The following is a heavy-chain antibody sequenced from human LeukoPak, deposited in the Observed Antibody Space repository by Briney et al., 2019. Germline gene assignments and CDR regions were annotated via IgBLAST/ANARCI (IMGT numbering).Heavy chain of an antibody. J-gene: IGHJ4*02. D-gene: IGHD3-3*01. CDR1: GYSISSGYY. V-gene: IGHV4-38-2*02. Sequence: PSETLSLTCTVSGYSISSGYYWGWIRQPPGKGLEWIGSIYHSGSTYYNPSLKSRVTISVDTSKNQFSLKLSSVTAADTAVYYCAPYDFWSGYFGYWGQGTLVTVSS. CDR2: IYHSGST. CDR3: APYDFWSGYFGY.